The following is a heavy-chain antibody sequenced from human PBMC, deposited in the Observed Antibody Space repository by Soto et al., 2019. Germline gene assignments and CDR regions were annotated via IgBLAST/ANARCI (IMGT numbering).Heavy chain of an antibody. D-gene: IGHD3-3*01. CDR3: AREVITIFGVVISFDH. CDR1: GYTFTSYA. Sequence: ASVKVSCKASGYTFTSYAMHWVRQSPGQRLEWMGWINAGNGNTKYSQKFQGRVTITMDTSASTAYMELSSLRSEDTAVYYCAREVITIFGVVISFDHWGQGNLVTVSS. V-gene: IGHV1-3*01. J-gene: IGHJ4*02. CDR2: INAGNGNT.